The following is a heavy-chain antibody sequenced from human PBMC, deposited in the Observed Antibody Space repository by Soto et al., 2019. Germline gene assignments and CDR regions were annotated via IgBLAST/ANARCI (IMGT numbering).Heavy chain of an antibody. CDR1: GGSISSGGYY. J-gene: IGHJ5*02. CDR2: FYFSGST. V-gene: IGHV4-31*03. CDR3: ARAALGGITIFP. Sequence: PSETLSLTCTVSGGSISSGGYYWSWIRQHPGKGLEWIGYFYFSGSTYYNPSLKSRVTISVYTSKNQFSLKLSSVTSADTAVYYCARAALGGITIFPWGQGTLVTVSS. D-gene: IGHD3-3*01.